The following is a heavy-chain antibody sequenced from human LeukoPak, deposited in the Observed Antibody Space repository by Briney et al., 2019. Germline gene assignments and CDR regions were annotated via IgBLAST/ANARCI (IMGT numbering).Heavy chain of an antibody. J-gene: IGHJ4*02. V-gene: IGHV3-23*01. CDR3: TRLGPEDYDFWSGYDY. CDR1: GFTFSSYA. Sequence: GGSLRLSCAASGFTFSSYAMSWVRQAPGKGLEWVSAISGSGGSTYYADSVKGRFTISRDNSKNTAYLQMNSLKTEDTAVYYCTRLGPEDYDFWSGYDYWGQGTLVTVSS. CDR2: ISGSGGST. D-gene: IGHD3-3*01.